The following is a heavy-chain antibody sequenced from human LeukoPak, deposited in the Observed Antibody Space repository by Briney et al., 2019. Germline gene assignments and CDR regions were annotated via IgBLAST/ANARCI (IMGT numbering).Heavy chain of an antibody. V-gene: IGHV4-59*01. D-gene: IGHD6-13*01. CDR1: GGSISSYY. Sequence: SETLSLTCTVSGGSISSYYWSWIRQPPGKGLEWIGYIYYSGSTNYNPSLKSRVTISVDTSKNQFSLKLSSVTAADTAVYYCARKIGGSSWNFDYWGQGTLVTVSS. CDR3: ARKIGGSSWNFDY. J-gene: IGHJ4*02. CDR2: IYYSGST.